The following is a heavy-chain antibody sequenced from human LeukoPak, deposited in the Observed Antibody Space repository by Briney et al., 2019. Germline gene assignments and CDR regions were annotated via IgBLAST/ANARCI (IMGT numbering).Heavy chain of an antibody. CDR3: AKDLSGIAAAHNWFDP. CDR1: GFTFSSYA. V-gene: IGHV3-23*01. CDR2: ISGSGGST. Sequence: GGSLRLSCAASGFTFSSYAMSWVRQAPGKGLECVSAISGSGGSTYYADSVKGRFTISRDNSKNTLYLQMNSLRAEDTAVYYCAKDLSGIAAAHNWFDPWGQGTLVTVSS. D-gene: IGHD6-13*01. J-gene: IGHJ5*02.